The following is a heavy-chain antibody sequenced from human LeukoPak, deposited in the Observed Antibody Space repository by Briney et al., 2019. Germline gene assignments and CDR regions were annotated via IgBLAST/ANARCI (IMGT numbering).Heavy chain of an antibody. D-gene: IGHD3-22*01. Sequence: SETLSLTCCVSGPSVTMGCYYWAWLRQPPGKGLEWIGTFHFSGSTYYNPSLKSRVTISVDTSKNSVSLMLRSVTAADTAVYFCARPFQDYDKGTFFYFFDFWGQGILVTVSS. J-gene: IGHJ4*02. CDR2: FHFSGST. CDR3: ARPFQDYDKGTFFYFFDF. V-gene: IGHV4-39*01. CDR1: GPSVTMGCYY.